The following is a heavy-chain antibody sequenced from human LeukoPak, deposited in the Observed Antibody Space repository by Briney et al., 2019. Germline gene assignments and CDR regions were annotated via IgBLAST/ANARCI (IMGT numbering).Heavy chain of an antibody. CDR3: ARATFKYSSSWYVWFDP. Sequence: ASVKVSCKASGGTFSSYAISWVRQAPGQGLEWMGGIIPIFGTANYAQKFQGRVTITADESTSTAYMELSSLRSEDTAVYYCARATFKYSSSWYVWFDPWGQGTLVTVSS. J-gene: IGHJ5*02. CDR2: IIPIFGTA. D-gene: IGHD6-13*01. V-gene: IGHV1-69*01. CDR1: GGTFSSYA.